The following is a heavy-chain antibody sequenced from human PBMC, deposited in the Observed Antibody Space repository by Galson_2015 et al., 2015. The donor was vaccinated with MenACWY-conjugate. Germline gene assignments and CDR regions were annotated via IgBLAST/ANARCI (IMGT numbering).Heavy chain of an antibody. CDR3: ARWCCSSSCSPSRSFDY. CDR1: GGSISRGYYF. D-gene: IGHD2-2*01. CDR2: IYYNGNT. Sequence: ETLSLTCTVSGGSISRGYYFWGWIRQPPGKGLEWIGNIYYNGNTYYNPSLKRRVTISIDTSKNGFSLELSSVTAADTAVYYCARWCCSSSCSPSRSFDYWGQGTLVTVSS. V-gene: IGHV4-39*07. J-gene: IGHJ4*02.